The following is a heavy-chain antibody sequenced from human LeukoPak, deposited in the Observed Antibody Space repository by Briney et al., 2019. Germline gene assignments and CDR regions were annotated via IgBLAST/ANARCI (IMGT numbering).Heavy chain of an antibody. J-gene: IGHJ4*02. V-gene: IGHV4-59*01. Sequence: KPSETLSLTYTVSGGSISSYYWSWIRQPPGKGLEWIGYIYYSGSTDYNPSLKSRVTISVDTSKNQFSLKLSSVTAADTAVYYCAREGGSGSYSYWGQGTLVTVSS. CDR1: GGSISSYY. D-gene: IGHD3-10*01. CDR3: AREGGSGSYSY. CDR2: IYYSGST.